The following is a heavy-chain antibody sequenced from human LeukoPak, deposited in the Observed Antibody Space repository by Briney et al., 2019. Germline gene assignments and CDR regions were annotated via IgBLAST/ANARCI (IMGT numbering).Heavy chain of an antibody. J-gene: IGHJ4*02. CDR1: GYTFTSYD. V-gene: IGHV1-8*01. CDR3: AITKISSSSPDY. D-gene: IGHD6-6*01. Sequence: ASVKVSCKASGYTFTSYDINWVRQATGQGLEWMGWMSPNSGNTGYAQEFQGRVSMTSDTSITTAYMELSGLRSDDTAVYFCAITKISSSSPDYWGQGTLVTVSS. CDR2: MSPNSGNT.